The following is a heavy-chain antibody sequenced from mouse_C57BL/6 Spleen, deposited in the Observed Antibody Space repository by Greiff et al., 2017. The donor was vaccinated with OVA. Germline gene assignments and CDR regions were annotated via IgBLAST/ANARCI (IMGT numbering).Heavy chain of an antibody. CDR3: AKEDITTAMDY. CDR1: GFTFSSYA. V-gene: IGHV5-4*01. Sequence: EVQGVESGGGLVKPGGSLKLSCAASGFTFSSYAMSWVRQTPEKRLEWVATISDGGSYTYYPDNVKGRFTISRDNAKNNLYLQMSHLKSEDTAMYYCAKEDITTAMDYWGQGTSVTVSS. D-gene: IGHD1-2*01. CDR2: ISDGGSYT. J-gene: IGHJ4*01.